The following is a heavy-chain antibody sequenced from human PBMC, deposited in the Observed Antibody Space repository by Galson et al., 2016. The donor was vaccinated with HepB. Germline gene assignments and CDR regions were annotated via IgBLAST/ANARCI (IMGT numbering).Heavy chain of an antibody. CDR1: GFTLDHYA. Sequence: SLRLSCAASGFTLDHYAMHWVRQAPGKGLEWDSGLSWNRGSIGYADSVKGRFPISRDNAKNSLYLQMNSLRAGDAALYYCAKHSGAYYYDSSGYRRNASDIWGQGTMVTVSS. J-gene: IGHJ3*02. CDR3: AKHSGAYYYDSSGYRRNASDI. V-gene: IGHV3-9*01. CDR2: LSWNRGSI. D-gene: IGHD3-22*01.